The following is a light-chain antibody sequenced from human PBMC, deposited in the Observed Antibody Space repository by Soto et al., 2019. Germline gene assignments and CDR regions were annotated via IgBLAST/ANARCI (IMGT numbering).Light chain of an antibody. V-gene: IGKV3D-15*01. CDR3: QQYNNWPAIT. J-gene: IGKJ5*01. CDR2: GAS. Sequence: EIVMTQSPATLSVSPGERATLSCRASQSVRSNLAWYQQKPGQAPRLLIYGASTRATGIPARFSGSGSGTEFTLTISSLQSEDFAVYHCQQYNNWPAITFXQGTRLEIK. CDR1: QSVRSN.